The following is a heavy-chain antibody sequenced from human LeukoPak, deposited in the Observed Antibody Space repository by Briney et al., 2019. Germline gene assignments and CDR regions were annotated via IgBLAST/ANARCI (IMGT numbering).Heavy chain of an antibody. D-gene: IGHD4/OR15-4a*01. CDR1: GSTFSFYS. J-gene: IGHJ4*02. Sequence: GGSLRLSCAASGSTFSFYSMNWVRQAPGKGLEWVSSISSGSSYIYYADSVKGRFTISRDNAKNSLYLQMNSLRAEDTAVYYCAREEMDYGYYDYWGQGTLVTVSS. CDR2: ISSGSSYI. CDR3: AREEMDYGYYDY. V-gene: IGHV3-21*01.